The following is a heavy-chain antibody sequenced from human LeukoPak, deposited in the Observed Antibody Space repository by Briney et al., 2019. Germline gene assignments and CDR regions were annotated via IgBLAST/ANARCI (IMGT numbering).Heavy chain of an antibody. CDR1: GGSISSYY. CDR3: ARTRYYYNSRSYGAPYYFDY. CDR2: IYTSGST. D-gene: IGHD3-10*01. Sequence: SETLSLTCTVSGGSISSYYWSWIRQPAGKGLEWIGRIYTSGSTNYNLSLKSRVTMSVDTSKNQFSLKLSSVTAADTAVYYCARTRYYYNSRSYGAPYYFDYWGQGTLVTVSS. V-gene: IGHV4-4*07. J-gene: IGHJ4*02.